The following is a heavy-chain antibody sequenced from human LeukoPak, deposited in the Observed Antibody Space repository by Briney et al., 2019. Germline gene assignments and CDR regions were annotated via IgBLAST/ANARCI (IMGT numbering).Heavy chain of an antibody. D-gene: IGHD3-16*01. V-gene: IGHV1-8*01. Sequence: GESLKVSCKASGYTFTSYDINWVRQATGQGLEWMGWMNPNSGNTGYAQKFQGRVTMTRNTSISTAYMELSSLRSEDTVVYYCGRGWGVKGGVGGDYWGQGSLVTVSS. J-gene: IGHJ4*02. CDR2: MNPNSGNT. CDR3: GRGWGVKGGVGGDY. CDR1: GYTFTSYD.